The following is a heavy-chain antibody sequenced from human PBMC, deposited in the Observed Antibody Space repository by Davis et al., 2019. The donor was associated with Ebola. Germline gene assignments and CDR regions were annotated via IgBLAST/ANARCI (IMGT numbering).Heavy chain of an antibody. Sequence: AASVKVSCKASGGTFSSYAISWVRQAPGQGLEWMGGIIPIFGTANYAQKFQGRVTITADESTSTVYMELSSLRSEDTAVYYCARHDSSSWYGWFDPWGQGTLVTVSS. D-gene: IGHD6-13*01. CDR2: IIPIFGTA. V-gene: IGHV1-69*13. CDR3: ARHDSSSWYGWFDP. CDR1: GGTFSSYA. J-gene: IGHJ5*02.